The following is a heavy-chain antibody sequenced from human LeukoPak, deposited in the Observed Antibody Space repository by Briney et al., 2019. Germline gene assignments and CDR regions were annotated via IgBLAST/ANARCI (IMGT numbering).Heavy chain of an antibody. D-gene: IGHD6-13*01. V-gene: IGHV4-30-2*01. CDR3: ARDPGIAAVNWYFDL. CDR1: GGSISSGGYS. J-gene: IGHJ2*01. Sequence: PSQTLSLTCAVSGGSISSGGYSWSWIRQPPGKGLEWIGYIYHSGSTYYNPSLKSRVTISVDRSKNQFSLKLSSVTAADTAVYYCARDPGIAAVNWYFDLWGRGTLVTVSS. CDR2: IYHSGST.